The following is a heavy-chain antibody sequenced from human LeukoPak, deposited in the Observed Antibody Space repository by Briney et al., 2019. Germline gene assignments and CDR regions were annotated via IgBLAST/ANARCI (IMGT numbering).Heavy chain of an antibody. Sequence: PQTLSVTCKVSGGSISSGDYYWSWIRQPPGKGLEWIRYIYYSGSTYYNPSLKSRVTISVDTAKNQFCLKLSPVTAAETAVYSCARVGSSSWSYFDYWGQGTLVTVSS. CDR1: GGSISSGDYY. D-gene: IGHD6-13*01. CDR3: ARVGSSSWSYFDY. J-gene: IGHJ4*02. CDR2: IYYSGST. V-gene: IGHV4-30-4*01.